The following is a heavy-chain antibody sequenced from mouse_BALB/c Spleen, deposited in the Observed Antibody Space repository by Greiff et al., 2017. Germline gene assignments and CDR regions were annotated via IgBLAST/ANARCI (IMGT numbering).Heavy chain of an antibody. CDR1: GYTFTSYW. V-gene: IGHV1S22*01. CDR2: IHPGSGST. J-gene: IGHJ3*01. Sequence: LQQPGSELVRPGASVKLSCKASGYTFTSYWMHWVKQRPGQGLEWIGNIHPGSGSTNYDEKFKSKATLTVDTSSSTAYMQLSSLTSEDSAVYYCTRGGEAWFAYWGQGTLVTVSA. CDR3: TRGGEAWFAY.